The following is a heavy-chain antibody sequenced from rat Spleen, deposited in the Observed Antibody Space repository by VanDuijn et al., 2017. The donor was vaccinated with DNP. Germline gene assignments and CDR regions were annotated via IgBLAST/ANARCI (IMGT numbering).Heavy chain of an antibody. Sequence: EVQLVESGGGLVQPGRSLKLSCAVSGFTFSDYYMAWVRQAPAKGLEWVATISYNGGTPYYRDSVKGRFTISRDNAKSTLYLQMDSLRSEDTATYYCTTDPYYGYWGQGVMVTVSS. J-gene: IGHJ2*01. CDR2: ISYNGGTP. V-gene: IGHV5-20*01. CDR3: TTDPYYGY. CDR1: GFTFSDYY. D-gene: IGHD1-7*01.